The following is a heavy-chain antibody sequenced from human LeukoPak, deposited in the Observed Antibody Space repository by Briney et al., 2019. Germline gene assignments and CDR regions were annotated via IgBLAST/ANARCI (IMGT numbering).Heavy chain of an antibody. CDR1: GYTFISYG. D-gene: IGHD3-10*01. CDR2: ISGYNGNT. CDR3: AREVVRGNWFDP. J-gene: IGHJ5*02. Sequence: ASVKVSCKSSGYTFISYGISWVRQAPGQGLEWMGWISGYNGNTKNAQKFQGRVTMTRDTSISTAYMELSRLRSDDTAVYYCAREVVRGNWFDPWGQGTLVTVSS. V-gene: IGHV1-18*01.